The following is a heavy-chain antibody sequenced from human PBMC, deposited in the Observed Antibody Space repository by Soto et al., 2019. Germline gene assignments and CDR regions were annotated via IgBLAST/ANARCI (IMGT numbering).Heavy chain of an antibody. CDR1: GGSISSYY. V-gene: IGHV4-59*08. D-gene: IGHD2-15*01. J-gene: IGHJ5*02. Sequence: PSETLSLTCTVSGGSISSYYWSWIRQPPGKGLEWIGCIYYSGSTNYNPSLKSRVTISVDTSKNQFSLKLTSVSAADTAVYYCARRECSGGTCSFDPWGQGTLVTVSS. CDR2: IYYSGST. CDR3: ARRECSGGTCSFDP.